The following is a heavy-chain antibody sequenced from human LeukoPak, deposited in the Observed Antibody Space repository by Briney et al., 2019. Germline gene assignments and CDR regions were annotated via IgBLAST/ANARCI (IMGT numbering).Heavy chain of an antibody. V-gene: IGHV1-2*02. Sequence: ASVKVSCKASGYTFTGYYMHWVRQAPGQGLEWMGWINPNSGVTNYAQKFQGRVTMTRDTSISTAYMEPSRLRSDDTAVYYCARSPRITMVRGVIYYFDYWGQGTLVTVSS. D-gene: IGHD3-10*01. CDR3: ARSPRITMVRGVIYYFDY. CDR1: GYTFTGYY. CDR2: INPNSGVT. J-gene: IGHJ4*02.